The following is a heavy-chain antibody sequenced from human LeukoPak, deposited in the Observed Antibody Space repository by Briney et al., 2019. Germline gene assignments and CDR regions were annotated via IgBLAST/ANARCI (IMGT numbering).Heavy chain of an antibody. CDR3: AKPNGPHGLTVFDY. V-gene: IGHV3-30*18. Sequence: PGRSLRLSCAASGFTFSSYGMHWVRQAPGKGLEWVAVISYDGSNKYYADSVKGRFTTSRDNSKNTLYLQMNSLRAEDTAVYYCAKPNGPHGLTVFDYWGQGTLVTVSS. D-gene: IGHD4-11*01. J-gene: IGHJ4*02. CDR1: GFTFSSYG. CDR2: ISYDGSNK.